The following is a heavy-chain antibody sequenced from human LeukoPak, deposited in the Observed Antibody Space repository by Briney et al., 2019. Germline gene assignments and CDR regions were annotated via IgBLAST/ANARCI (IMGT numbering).Heavy chain of an antibody. Sequence: GGSLRLSCAASGFTFSDYYMSWIRQAPGKGLEWVSYISSSGSTIYYADSVKGRFTISRDNAKNSLYLQMNSLRAEDTAVYYCARMGPRRFLEWLAFDYWGQGTLVTVSS. D-gene: IGHD3-3*01. J-gene: IGHJ4*02. V-gene: IGHV3-11*01. CDR1: GFTFSDYY. CDR3: ARMGPRRFLEWLAFDY. CDR2: ISSSGSTI.